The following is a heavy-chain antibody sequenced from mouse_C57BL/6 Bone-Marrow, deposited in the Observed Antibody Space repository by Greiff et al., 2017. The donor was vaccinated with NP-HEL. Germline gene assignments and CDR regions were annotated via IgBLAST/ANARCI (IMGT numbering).Heavy chain of an antibody. J-gene: IGHJ4*01. V-gene: IGHV7-3*01. D-gene: IGHD2-4*01. Sequence: EVMLVESGGGLVQPGGSLSLSCAASGFTFTDYYMSWVRQPPGKALEWLGFIRNKANGYTTEYSASVKGRFTISRDNSQSILYLQMNALRAEDSATYYCARSIYYDYADETFYAMDYWGQGTSVTVSS. CDR3: ARSIYYDYADETFYAMDY. CDR1: GFTFTDYY. CDR2: IRNKANGYTT.